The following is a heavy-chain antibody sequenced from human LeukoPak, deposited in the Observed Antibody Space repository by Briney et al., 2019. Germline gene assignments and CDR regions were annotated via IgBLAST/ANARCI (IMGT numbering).Heavy chain of an antibody. D-gene: IGHD5-12*01. CDR1: GFPFSSYW. Sequence: GGSLRLSCEASGFPFSSYWMHWVRQAPGKGLVWVSRINSDGISTAYADSVKGRFTISRDNAKNSLYLQMNSLRAEDTALYYCAKGPDIVATIFDYWGQGTLVTVSS. CDR3: AKGPDIVATIFDY. CDR2: INSDGIST. J-gene: IGHJ4*02. V-gene: IGHV3-74*01.